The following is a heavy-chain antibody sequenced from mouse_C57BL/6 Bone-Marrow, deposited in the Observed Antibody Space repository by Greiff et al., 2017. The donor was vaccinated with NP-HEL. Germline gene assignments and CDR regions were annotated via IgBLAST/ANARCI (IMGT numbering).Heavy chain of an antibody. D-gene: IGHD1-1*01. CDR1: GFSLSTFGMG. V-gene: IGHV8-8*01. J-gene: IGHJ1*03. CDR3: ARIALYYYGSSYDWYFDV. Sequence: QVTLKESGPGILQPSQTLSLTCSFSGFSLSTFGMGVGWIRQPSGKGLEWLAHIWWDDDKYYNPALKSRLTISKDTSKNQVFLKIANVDTEDTATYYRARIALYYYGSSYDWYFDVWGTGTTVTVSS. CDR2: IWWDDDK.